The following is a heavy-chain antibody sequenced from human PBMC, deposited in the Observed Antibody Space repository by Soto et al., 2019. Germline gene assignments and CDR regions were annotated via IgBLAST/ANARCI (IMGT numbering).Heavy chain of an antibody. Sequence: SVKVSCKASGGTFSSYTISWVRQAPGQGLEWMGRIIPILGIANYAQKFQGRVTITADKSTSTAYMELSSLRSEDTAVYYCARSLVVVPAATPVPHPLAFWGQGTLVTVSS. D-gene: IGHD2-2*01. CDR1: GGTFSSYT. CDR3: ARSLVVVPAATPVPHPLAF. CDR2: IIPILGIA. J-gene: IGHJ4*02. V-gene: IGHV1-69*02.